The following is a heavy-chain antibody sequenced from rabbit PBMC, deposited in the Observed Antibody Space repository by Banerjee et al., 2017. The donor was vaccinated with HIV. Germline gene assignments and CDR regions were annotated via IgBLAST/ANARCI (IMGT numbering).Heavy chain of an antibody. J-gene: IGHJ4*01. CDR2: INTSSGNT. D-gene: IGHD6-1*01. V-gene: IGHV1S40*01. Sequence: QSLQESGGGLFQPGGSLALTCKASGFSLSNNYVMCWVRQAPGKGLEWIACINTSSGNTVYATWAKGRFTISKTSWTTVTLQMTSLTAADTATYFCTRNPYDDTNLWGPGTLVTVS. CDR1: GFSLSNNYV. CDR3: TRNPYDDTNL.